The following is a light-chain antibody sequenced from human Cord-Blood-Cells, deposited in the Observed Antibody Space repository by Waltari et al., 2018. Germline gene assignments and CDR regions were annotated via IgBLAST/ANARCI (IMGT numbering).Light chain of an antibody. Sequence: DIQITQSPYSLSASVGGRVTITCRASQSISSYLNWYQQKPGKAPKLLIYAASSLQSGVPSRFSSSGSGTDFTLTISSLQPEDFATYYCQQSYSTPPAFGGGTKVEIK. J-gene: IGKJ4*01. CDR1: QSISSY. CDR3: QQSYSTPPA. V-gene: IGKV1-39*01. CDR2: AAS.